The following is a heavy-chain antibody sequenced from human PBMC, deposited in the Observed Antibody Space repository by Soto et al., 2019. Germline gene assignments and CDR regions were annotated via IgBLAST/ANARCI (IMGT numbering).Heavy chain of an antibody. CDR3: ARRGSGSYYDY. V-gene: IGHV3-23*01. CDR2: ISGSGEST. J-gene: IGHJ4*03. D-gene: IGHD1-26*01. CDR1: GFTFSSYA. Sequence: EVQLLESGGGLVQPGGSLRLSCAASGFTFSSYAMRWVRQAPVKGLESVSAISGSGESTYYADSVKGRFTISRDNSKNTLYLQMNSLRAEDTAVYYCARRGSGSYYDYWGQGTLVTVSS.